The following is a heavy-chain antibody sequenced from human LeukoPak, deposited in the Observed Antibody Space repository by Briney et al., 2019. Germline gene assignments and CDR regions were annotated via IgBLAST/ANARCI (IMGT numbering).Heavy chain of an antibody. J-gene: IGHJ4*02. Sequence: GGSLRLSCAASGFIFSNYAIHWVRQAPGKGLEWVAAVSYDGNLQHYADAVKGRFTVSRDNSKNTVFLQINSLRTDDSAVYWCVKVYPTVTTSSVLGSWGQGTLVTVSS. CDR3: VKVYPTVTTSSVLGS. D-gene: IGHD4-17*01. V-gene: IGHV3-30*18. CDR2: VSYDGNLQ. CDR1: GFIFSNYA.